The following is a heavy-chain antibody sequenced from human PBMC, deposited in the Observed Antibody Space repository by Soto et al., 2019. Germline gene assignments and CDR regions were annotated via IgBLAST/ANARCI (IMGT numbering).Heavy chain of an antibody. CDR1: GFTFSSYG. J-gene: IGHJ6*02. Sequence: PGGSLRLSCPASGFTFSSYGMHWVRQAPGKGLEWVTVISYDGSNKYYADSVKGRFTISRDNSKNTLYLQMNSLRAEDTAVYYCAKVAQGSSFHYYGMDVWGQGTTVTSP. CDR3: AKVAQGSSFHYYGMDV. D-gene: IGHD6-6*01. CDR2: ISYDGSNK. V-gene: IGHV3-30*18.